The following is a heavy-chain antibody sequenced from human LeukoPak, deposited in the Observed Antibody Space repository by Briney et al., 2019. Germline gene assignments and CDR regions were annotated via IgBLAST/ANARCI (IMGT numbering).Heavy chain of an antibody. CDR1: GFTFSDYS. Sequence: GGSLRLSCAASGFTFSDYSMHWVRQAPGKGLNWVAFIRYDGNNKYYADSVMGRFTISRDNSRNMLYLEMNSLSTEDTAVYYCAKVRYCSGVNCYPDDNWGQGTLVTVSS. D-gene: IGHD2-15*01. V-gene: IGHV3-30*02. CDR2: IRYDGNNK. CDR3: AKVRYCSGVNCYPDDN. J-gene: IGHJ4*02.